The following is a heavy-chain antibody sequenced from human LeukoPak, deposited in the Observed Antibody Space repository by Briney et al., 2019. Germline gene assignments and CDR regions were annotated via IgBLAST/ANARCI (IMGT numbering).Heavy chain of an antibody. CDR3: TVRGYQTWYDY. Sequence: GASVKVSCKASGYTFTSYGISWVRQAPGQGLEWMGWISAYNGNTNYAQKLQGRVTMTRDTSISTAYMELSRLRSDDTAVYYCTVRGYQTWYDYWGQGTLVTVSS. CDR2: ISAYNGNT. J-gene: IGHJ4*02. D-gene: IGHD2-2*01. CDR1: GYTFTSYG. V-gene: IGHV1-18*01.